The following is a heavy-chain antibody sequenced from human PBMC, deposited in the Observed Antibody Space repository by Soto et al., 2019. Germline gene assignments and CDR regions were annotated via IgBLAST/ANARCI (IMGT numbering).Heavy chain of an antibody. Sequence: PGGSLRLSCAASGFTFDDYGMSWVRQAPGKGLEWVSGINWNGGSTGYADSVKGRFTISRDNAKNSLYLQMNSLRAEDTALYYCARGRSYGSGSYYYGMDVWGQGTTVTLSS. CDR1: GFTFDDYG. CDR2: INWNGGST. D-gene: IGHD3-10*01. J-gene: IGHJ6*02. V-gene: IGHV3-20*04. CDR3: ARGRSYGSGSYYYGMDV.